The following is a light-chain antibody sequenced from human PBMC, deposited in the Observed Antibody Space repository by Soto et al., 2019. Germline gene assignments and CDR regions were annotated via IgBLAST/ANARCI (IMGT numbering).Light chain of an antibody. J-gene: IGKJ2*01. CDR3: QQYGSSPQT. CDR2: RAS. CDR1: KSVSSSY. Sequence: EIVLTQSPGTLSLSPGDRATLSCRASKSVSSSYLAWYQQKPGQAPRLLIYRASSRATGIPDRFSGSGSGTDFTLTISRLEPEDFAVYYCQQYGSSPQTFGQGTKLEIK. V-gene: IGKV3-20*01.